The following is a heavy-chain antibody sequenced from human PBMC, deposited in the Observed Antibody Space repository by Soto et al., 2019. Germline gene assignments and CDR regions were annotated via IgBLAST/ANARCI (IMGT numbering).Heavy chain of an antibody. D-gene: IGHD1-26*01. CDR1: GGSFSGYY. CDR3: ARVSGSYYYGMDV. J-gene: IGHJ6*02. V-gene: IGHV4-34*01. CDR2: INHSGST. Sequence: SETLSLTCAVYGGSFSGYYWSWIRQPPGKGLEWIGEINHSGSTNYNPSLKSRVTILVDTSKNQFSLKLNSVTAADTAVYYCARVSGSYYYGMDVWGQGTTVTVSS.